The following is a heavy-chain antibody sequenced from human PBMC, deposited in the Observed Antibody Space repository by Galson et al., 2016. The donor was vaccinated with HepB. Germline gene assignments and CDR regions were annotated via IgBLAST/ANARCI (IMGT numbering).Heavy chain of an antibody. V-gene: IGHV2-70*04. CDR1: GFSLTATDTEMR. D-gene: IGHD1-14*01. CDR2: IDWDDEK. CDR3: ARLIGSIGTRYFDH. J-gene: IGHJ4*02. Sequence: PALVKPTQTLTLTCSFSGFSLTATDTEMRVSWIRQAPGKALEWLARIDWDDEKFYSTSLKTRLTISKSRNQVILTVTNMEPVDTATYYCARLIGSIGTRYFDHWGQGTLVTVSS.